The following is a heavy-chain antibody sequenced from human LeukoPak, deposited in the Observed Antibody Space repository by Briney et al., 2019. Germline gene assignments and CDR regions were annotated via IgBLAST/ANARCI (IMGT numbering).Heavy chain of an antibody. CDR1: GGSISSSSSY. D-gene: IGHD5-24*01. V-gene: IGHV4-39*01. CDR3: ARHRSGWLQSSFDY. Sequence: SETLSLTCSVSGGSISSSSSYWGWIRQPPGKGLEWIGSIYYSGSSFDNPALESRFTISVDTSKNQFSLKLSSVTAADTAVYYCARHRSGWLQSSFDYWGQGTLVTVSS. J-gene: IGHJ4*02. CDR2: IYYSGSS.